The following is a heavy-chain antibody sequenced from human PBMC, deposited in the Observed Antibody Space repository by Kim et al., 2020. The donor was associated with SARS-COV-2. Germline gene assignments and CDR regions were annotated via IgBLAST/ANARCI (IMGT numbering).Heavy chain of an antibody. D-gene: IGHD3-9*01. J-gene: IGHJ6*02. Sequence: GGSLRLSCAASGFTFSSYAMSWVRQAPGKGLEWVSAISGSGGSTYYADSVKGRFTISRDNSKNTLYLQMNSLRAEDTAVYYCAKVSEYYIKYYYYGMDVWGQGTTVTVSS. CDR3: AKVSEYYIKYYYYGMDV. V-gene: IGHV3-23*01. CDR2: ISGSGGST. CDR1: GFTFSSYA.